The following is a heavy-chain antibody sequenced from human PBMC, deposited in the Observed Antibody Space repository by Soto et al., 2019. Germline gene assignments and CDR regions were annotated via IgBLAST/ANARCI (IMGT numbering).Heavy chain of an antibody. CDR3: AFFFFQAEDGIRDFRSVSAFLLNRSSDL. Sequence: KELKREASIKHEGIEMYYADSVKGRFTISRDNSKNTLYLQMNSLRAEDTAVYYCAFFFFQAEDGIRDFRSVSAFLLNRSSDL. J-gene: IGHJ2*01. V-gene: IGHV3-30*02. CDR2: IKHEGIEM. D-gene: IGHD3-9*01.